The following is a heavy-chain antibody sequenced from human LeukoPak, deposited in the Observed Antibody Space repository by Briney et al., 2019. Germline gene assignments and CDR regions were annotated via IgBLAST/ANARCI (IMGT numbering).Heavy chain of an antibody. D-gene: IGHD3-3*01. J-gene: IGHJ3*01. CDR1: GGSFSGYY. V-gene: IGHV4-34*01. Sequence: SETLSLTCAVYGGSFSGYYWSWIRQPPGKGLEWIGSIYYSGSTYYNPSLKSRVTISVDTSKNQFSLKLSSVTAADTAVYYCARQAYSDFWSGSNYAFDLWGQGTMVTVSS. CDR2: IYYSGST. CDR3: ARQAYSDFWSGSNYAFDL.